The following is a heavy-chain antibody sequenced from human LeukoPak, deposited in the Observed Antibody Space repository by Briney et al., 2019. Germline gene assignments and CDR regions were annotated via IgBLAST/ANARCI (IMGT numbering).Heavy chain of an antibody. CDR2: IYDSGST. Sequence: SETLSLTCTVSGGSISSYYWSWIRQRPGKGLEWMGYIYDSGSTTYNPSLKSRVNISVDTSKNQFSLKLSSMTAADTAVYYFASSRTNLYRYFDLWGRGALVTVS. D-gene: IGHD1-1*01. CDR1: GGSISSYY. V-gene: IGHV4-59*01. J-gene: IGHJ2*01. CDR3: ASSRTNLYRYFDL.